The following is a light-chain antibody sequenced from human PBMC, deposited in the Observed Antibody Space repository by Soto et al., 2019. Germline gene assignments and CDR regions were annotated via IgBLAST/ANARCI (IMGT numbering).Light chain of an antibody. CDR3: TSYTRSPHYV. V-gene: IGLV2-14*03. CDR2: AVD. Sequence: QSVLTQPASVSGSPGQSITVSCTGTSNDIGVSNYVSWYQQHPGKAPRLIIYAVDNRPSGVSARFSGSKSGNTASLTISGLQTEDEADYYCTSYTRSPHYVFGNGTKVTVL. CDR1: SNDIGVSNY. J-gene: IGLJ1*01.